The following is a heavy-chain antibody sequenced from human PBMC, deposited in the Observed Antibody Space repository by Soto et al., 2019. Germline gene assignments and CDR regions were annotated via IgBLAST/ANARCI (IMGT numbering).Heavy chain of an antibody. J-gene: IGHJ6*02. V-gene: IGHV4-59*01. CDR1: GGSISSYY. Sequence: QVQLQESGPGLVKPSETLSLTCTVSGGSISSYYWNWIRQPPGKGLEWIGCISYTGTTNSNPPLKSRVTISMDTSKNQFSLRLSSATAADTAVYYCARDPYGGHSGGVYYYYGMDVWGQGTTVSVSS. CDR3: ARDPYGGHSGGVYYYYGMDV. CDR2: ISYTGTT. D-gene: IGHD4-17*01.